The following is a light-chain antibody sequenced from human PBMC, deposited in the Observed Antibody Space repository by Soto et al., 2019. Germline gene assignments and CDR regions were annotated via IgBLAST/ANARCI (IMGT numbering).Light chain of an antibody. CDR1: SSNIGAGYD. CDR2: GDT. V-gene: IGLV1-40*01. CDR3: QSYDSSPSGSV. Sequence: QSVLTQPPSVSGAPGQRVTISCTGSSSNIGAGYDVQWYQQLPGTAPKLLIYGDTNRPSGVPDRFSGSNSGTSASLAITGLQAEDESDYYCQSYDSSPSGSVFGGGTKLTVL. J-gene: IGLJ3*02.